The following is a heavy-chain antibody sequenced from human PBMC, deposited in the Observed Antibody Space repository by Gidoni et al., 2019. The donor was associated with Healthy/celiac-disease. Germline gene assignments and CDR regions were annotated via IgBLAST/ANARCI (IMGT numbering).Heavy chain of an antibody. J-gene: IGHJ4*02. CDR1: GFTFSSYS. Sequence: EVQLVESGGGLVKPGGSLRLSCAASGFTFSSYSMNWVRQAPGKGLEWVSSISSSSSYIYYADSVKGRFTISRDNAKNSLYLQMNSLRAEDTAVYYCAREKAYYYDSSGYVDYWGQGTLVTVSS. D-gene: IGHD3-22*01. V-gene: IGHV3-21*01. CDR2: ISSSSSYI. CDR3: AREKAYYYDSSGYVDY.